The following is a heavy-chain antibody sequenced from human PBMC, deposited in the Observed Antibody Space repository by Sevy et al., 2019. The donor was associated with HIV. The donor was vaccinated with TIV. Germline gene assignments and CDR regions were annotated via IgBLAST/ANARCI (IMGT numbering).Heavy chain of an antibody. V-gene: IGHV3-7*03. CDR1: GFTFSSYW. CDR2: IKQDGSEK. J-gene: IGHJ6*02. D-gene: IGHD3-10*01. CDR3: ARVISGPEDYYYYYGMDV. Sequence: GGSLRLSCAASGFTFSSYWMSWVRQPPGKGLEWVANIKQDGSEKYYVDSVKGRFTISRDNAKNSLYLQMNSLRAEDTAVYYCARVISGPEDYYYYYGMDVWGQGTTVTVSS.